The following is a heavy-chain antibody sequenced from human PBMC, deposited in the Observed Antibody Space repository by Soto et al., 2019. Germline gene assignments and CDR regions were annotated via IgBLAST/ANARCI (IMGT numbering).Heavy chain of an antibody. D-gene: IGHD3-9*01. Sequence: QLQLQESGSGLVKPSRTLSLTCAVSGGSISSGGYSWSWIRQPPGKGLEWIGYIYHSGSTYYNPSLKSRVIISVDRSKIQFSLKLSSVTAADTAVYYCARGNFLTGYLDYWGQGTLVTVSS. V-gene: IGHV4-30-2*01. CDR2: IYHSGST. J-gene: IGHJ4*02. CDR3: ARGNFLTGYLDY. CDR1: GGSISSGGYS.